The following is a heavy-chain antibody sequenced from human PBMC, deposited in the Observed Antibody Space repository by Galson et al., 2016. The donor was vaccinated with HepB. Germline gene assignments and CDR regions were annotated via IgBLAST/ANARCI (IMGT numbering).Heavy chain of an antibody. Sequence: LSLTCTVSGGSISSSTYYWGWIRQPPGKGLEWIGTTYYSGSTYFNPSLKSRVTISLDMSKNHFSLKVTSVTAADTAVYYCARAGYSGYDSWFDPWGQGTLVTVSS. CDR1: GGSISSSTYY. J-gene: IGHJ5*02. V-gene: IGHV4-39*07. CDR2: TYYSGST. D-gene: IGHD5-12*01. CDR3: ARAGYSGYDSWFDP.